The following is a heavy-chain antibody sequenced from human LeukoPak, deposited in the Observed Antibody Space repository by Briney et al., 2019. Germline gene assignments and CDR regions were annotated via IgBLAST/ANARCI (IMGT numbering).Heavy chain of an antibody. Sequence: GGSPRLSCAASGFTFSTYEMHWVRQAPGKGLEWVSYISSSGSTIYYADSVKGRFTISRDNAKNSLYLQMNSLRAEDTAVYYCARDGGGSYSAFDYWGQGTLVTVSS. D-gene: IGHD1-26*01. V-gene: IGHV3-48*03. CDR2: ISSSGSTI. CDR1: GFTFSTYE. CDR3: ARDGGGSYSAFDY. J-gene: IGHJ4*02.